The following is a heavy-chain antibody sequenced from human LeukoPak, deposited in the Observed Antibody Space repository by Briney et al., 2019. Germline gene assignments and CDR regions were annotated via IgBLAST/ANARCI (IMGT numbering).Heavy chain of an antibody. CDR3: ARSAVGTSCCTAVDY. CDR1: GFTFSTYA. J-gene: IGHJ4*02. Sequence: GGSLRLSCAASGFTFSTYAMTWVRQAPGKGLEWVSGISTSGERTYYADSVKGRFTISRDNSKNTLYLQMNSLRAEDTAEYYCARSAVGTSCCTAVDYWGQGTLVTVSS. D-gene: IGHD1-26*01. V-gene: IGHV3-23*01. CDR2: ISTSGERT.